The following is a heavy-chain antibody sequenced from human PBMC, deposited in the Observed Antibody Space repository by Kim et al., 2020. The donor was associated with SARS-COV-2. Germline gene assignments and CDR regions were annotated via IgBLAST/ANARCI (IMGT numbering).Heavy chain of an antibody. Sequence: GGSLRLSCVASGFTFSSYSMTWVRQAPGKGLEWVSVITATGDKTFYADSVKGRFTISRDNSRNTLWLQMNSLRAEDTAVFYCAKDPTGTNRGFFDSWGQGTLVTVSS. CDR2: ITATGDKT. V-gene: IGHV3-23*01. CDR1: GFTFSSYS. CDR3: AKDPTGTNRGFFDS. J-gene: IGHJ4*02. D-gene: IGHD1-1*01.